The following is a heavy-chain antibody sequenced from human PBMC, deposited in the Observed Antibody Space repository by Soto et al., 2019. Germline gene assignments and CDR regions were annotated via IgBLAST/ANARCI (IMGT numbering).Heavy chain of an antibody. V-gene: IGHV3-74*01. J-gene: IGHJ5*02. CDR3: TRDSGYCTGTSCHRQGFDP. CDR2: ISNDGSST. CDR1: RFTFSNYW. D-gene: IGHD2-2*02. Sequence: GGSLRLSCAASRFTFSNYWMHWVRQAPGKGLVWVSRISNDGSSTSYADSVKGRFTISRDNAKNTLYLQMNSLRAEDTAVYYCTRDSGYCTGTSCHRQGFDPWGQGTLVTVSS.